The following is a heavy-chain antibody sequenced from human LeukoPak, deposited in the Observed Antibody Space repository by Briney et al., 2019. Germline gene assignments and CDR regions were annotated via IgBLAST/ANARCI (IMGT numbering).Heavy chain of an antibody. J-gene: IGHJ4*02. D-gene: IGHD6-13*01. CDR3: AKESPATGRIAPIDN. Sequence: PGGSLRLSCAASGFTFSSYAMSWVRLAPGKGLEWVSGVSGSGGSTYYADSVKGRFTISRDNSKNTLDLQMNSLRAEDTAVYYCAKESPATGRIAPIDNWGQGTLVTVSS. V-gene: IGHV3-23*01. CDR2: VSGSGGST. CDR1: GFTFSSYA.